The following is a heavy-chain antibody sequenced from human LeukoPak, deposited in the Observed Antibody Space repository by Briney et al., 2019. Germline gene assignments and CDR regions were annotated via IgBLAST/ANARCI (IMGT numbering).Heavy chain of an antibody. CDR2: INHSGST. CDR3: ARPATVTTAGYGY. J-gene: IGHJ4*02. V-gene: IGHV4-34*01. CDR1: GGSFGGYY. D-gene: IGHD4-11*01. Sequence: PSETLSLTCAVYGGSFGGYYWSWIRQPPGKGLEWIGEINHSGSTNYNPSLKSRVTISVDTSKNQFSLKLSSVTAADTAVYYCARPATVTTAGYGYWGQGTLVTVSS.